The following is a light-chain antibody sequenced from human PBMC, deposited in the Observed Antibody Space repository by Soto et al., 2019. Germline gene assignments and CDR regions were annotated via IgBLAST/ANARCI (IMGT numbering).Light chain of an antibody. V-gene: IGKV3-20*01. CDR2: SAS. CDR3: QQYNSSPWT. CDR1: QSVSTSY. J-gene: IGKJ1*01. Sequence: VLTQSPCTLSLSPGERATFSCRASQSVSTSYLAWYQQKPGQAPRLLIYSASSRATGIPDRFSGSGSGTDFTLIISRLEPEDFAVYYCQQYNSSPWTFGPGTKVDIK.